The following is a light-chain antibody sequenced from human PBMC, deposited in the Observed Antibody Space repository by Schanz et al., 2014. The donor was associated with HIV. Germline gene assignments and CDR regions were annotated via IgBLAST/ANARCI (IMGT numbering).Light chain of an antibody. Sequence: QSVLTQPPSASGTPGQRVTISCSGSSSNIGSNTVNWYQQLPGTAPKLLIYSNNQRPSGVPDRFSGSKSDNTASLTISGLQVEDEADYYCCSYAGSYSFYVFGTGTKLTVL. CDR2: SNN. CDR1: SSNIGSNT. CDR3: CSYAGSYSFYV. V-gene: IGLV1-44*01. J-gene: IGLJ1*01.